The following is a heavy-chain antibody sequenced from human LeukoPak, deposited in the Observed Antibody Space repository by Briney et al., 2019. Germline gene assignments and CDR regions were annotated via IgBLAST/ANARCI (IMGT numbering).Heavy chain of an antibody. D-gene: IGHD3-3*01. CDR3: ARLRFDFWSGYTHPYFDY. CDR1: GGSISSSSYS. CDR2: IYYSGTT. Sequence: SGTLSLTCTVSGGSISSSSYSWGWIRQPPGKWLEWIGSIYYSGTTYYNPSLKSRVTISVDTSKIQFSLKLSSVAASDTAVYFCARLRFDFWSGYTHPYFDYWGQGTLVTVSS. V-gene: IGHV4-39*01. J-gene: IGHJ4*02.